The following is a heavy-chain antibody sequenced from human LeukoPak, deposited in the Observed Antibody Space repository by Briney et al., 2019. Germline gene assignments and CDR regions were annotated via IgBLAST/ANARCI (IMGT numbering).Heavy chain of an antibody. J-gene: IGHJ4*02. CDR3: ARLREIPVFGVVTKSTSYFDY. Sequence: GGSLRLSCAASGFTFTNYWMSWVRQAPGKGLELVANIKQDRSEKYYVDSVKGRFTISRDDAKNSLYLQMNSLRAEDTAVYYCARLREIPVFGVVTKSTSYFDYWGQGTLVTVSS. V-gene: IGHV3-7*01. D-gene: IGHD3-3*01. CDR2: IKQDRSEK. CDR1: GFTFTNYW.